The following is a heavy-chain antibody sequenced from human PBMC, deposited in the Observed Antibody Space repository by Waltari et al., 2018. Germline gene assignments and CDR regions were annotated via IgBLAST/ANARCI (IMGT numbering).Heavy chain of an antibody. J-gene: IGHJ4*02. CDR3: ARDLGRGLFLDS. CDR1: W. CDR2: VHRNGRT. V-gene: IGHV4-4*02. Sequence: WWSWVRHSPDKGLEWIGQVHRNGRTNYNPSLASRAIVSLDSSMNQFSLRIHSATAADTAVYYCARDLGRGLFLDSWGQGTLVTVSP. D-gene: IGHD2-15*01.